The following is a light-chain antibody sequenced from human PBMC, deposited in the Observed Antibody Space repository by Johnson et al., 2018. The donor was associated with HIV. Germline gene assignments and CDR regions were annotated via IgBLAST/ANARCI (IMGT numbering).Light chain of an antibody. CDR3: GTWDSSLSAGV. CDR1: SSNIGTYY. J-gene: IGLJ1*01. V-gene: IGLV1-51*02. Sequence: QSVLTQPPSVSAAPGQKVTISCSGTSSNIGTYYVSWYQHLPGTAPKLLIYENNKRPSGIPDRFSGSKSGTSATLGITGLQTGDEADYYCGTWDSSLSAGVFGTGTKVTVL. CDR2: ENN.